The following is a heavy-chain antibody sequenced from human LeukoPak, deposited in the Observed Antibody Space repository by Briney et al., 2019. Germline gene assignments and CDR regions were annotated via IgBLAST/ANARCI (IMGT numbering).Heavy chain of an antibody. Sequence: GESLKISCKGSGYSFITYWIGWVRQMPGKGLEWMGIIYPGDSDTRYSPSFQGQVTISADESIRNAYLQWSSLKASDTAMYYCARGSSGHTYGFDYWGQGTLVTVSS. CDR2: IYPGDSDT. J-gene: IGHJ4*02. V-gene: IGHV5-51*01. CDR3: ARGSSGHTYGFDY. CDR1: GYSFITYW. D-gene: IGHD5-18*01.